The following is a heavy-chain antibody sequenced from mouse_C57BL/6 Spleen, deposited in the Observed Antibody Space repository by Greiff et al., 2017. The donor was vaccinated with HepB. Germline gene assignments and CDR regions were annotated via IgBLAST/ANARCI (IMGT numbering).Heavy chain of an antibody. D-gene: IGHD2-4*01. J-gene: IGHJ4*01. CDR3: AREGVYYDYDDYAMDY. CDR2: IYPRDGST. Sequence: VQLQQSDAELVKPGASVKISCKVSGYTFTDHTIHWMKQRPEQGLEWIGYIYPRDGSTKYNEKFKGKATLTADKSSSTAYMQLNSLTSEDSAVYFCAREGVYYDYDDYAMDYWGQGTSVTVSS. CDR1: GYTFTDHT. V-gene: IGHV1-78*01.